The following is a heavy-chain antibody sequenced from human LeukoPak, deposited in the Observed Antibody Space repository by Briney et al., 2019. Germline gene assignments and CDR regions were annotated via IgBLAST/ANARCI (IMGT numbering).Heavy chain of an antibody. CDR2: ICYSGST. Sequence: PSETLSLTCTVSGGSISSGDYYWSWIRQPPGKGLEWIGYICYSGSTYYNPSLKSRVTISVDTSKNQFSLKLSSVTAADTAVYYCARTDYSSSYYYYGMDVWGQGTTVTVSS. V-gene: IGHV4-30-4*01. CDR1: GGSISSGDYY. J-gene: IGHJ6*02. D-gene: IGHD6-13*01. CDR3: ARTDYSSSYYYYGMDV.